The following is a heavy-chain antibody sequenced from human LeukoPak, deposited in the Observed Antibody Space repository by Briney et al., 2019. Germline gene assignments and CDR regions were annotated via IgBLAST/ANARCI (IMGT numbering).Heavy chain of an antibody. D-gene: IGHD2-2*02. CDR1: GFIFSSYA. CDR2: IWYDGTNK. Sequence: GGSLRLSCAASGFIFSSYAMNWVRQAPGKGLEGVAIIWYDGTNKDYAETVKGRFTISRDNSRNTLYLQMSSLRAEDTAVYYCARDPLYTISPPSYFDYWGQGTLVTVSS. J-gene: IGHJ4*02. CDR3: ARDPLYTISPPSYFDY. V-gene: IGHV3-30-3*01.